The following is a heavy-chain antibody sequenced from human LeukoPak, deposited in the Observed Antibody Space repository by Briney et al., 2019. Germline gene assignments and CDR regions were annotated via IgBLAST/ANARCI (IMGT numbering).Heavy chain of an antibody. CDR3: ARDAEFTGYYYDSSGYLRADY. Sequence: SVKVSCKASGGTFSSYAISWVRQAPGQGLEWMGGIIPIFGTANYAQKLQGRVTMTTDTSTSTAYMELRSLRSDDTAVYYCARDAEFTGYYYDSSGYLRADYWGQGTLVTVSS. V-gene: IGHV1-69*05. CDR1: GGTFSSYA. CDR2: IIPIFGTA. D-gene: IGHD3-22*01. J-gene: IGHJ4*02.